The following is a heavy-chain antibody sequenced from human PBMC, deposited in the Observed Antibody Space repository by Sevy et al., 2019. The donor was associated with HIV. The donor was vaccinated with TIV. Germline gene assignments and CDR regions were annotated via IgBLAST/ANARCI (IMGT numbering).Heavy chain of an antibody. D-gene: IGHD3-9*01. CDR2: INPDNGVT. J-gene: IGHJ5*02. CDR3: ARESLTGYYWGNWFDP. Sequence: ASVKVSCKASGYTFTDYYLHWARQAPGQGLEWMGWINPDNGVTNYAQRFQGWVTMTRDTSINTAYMELSRLTSDDTAVYYCARESLTGYYWGNWFDPRGQGTLVTVSS. CDR1: GYTFTDYY. V-gene: IGHV1-2*04.